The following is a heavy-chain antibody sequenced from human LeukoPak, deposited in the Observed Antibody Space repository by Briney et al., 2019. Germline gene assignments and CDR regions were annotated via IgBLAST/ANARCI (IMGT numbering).Heavy chain of an antibody. J-gene: IGHJ5*02. CDR2: ISGGGDTT. V-gene: IGHV3-23*01. CDR1: GFTFYSCA. Sequence: PGGPLKLSCEALGFTFYSCALSWVRRAQGKGLEWGASISGGGDTTYSADSVKGRFTTSRDNSKNTLFLQMNSLRAEDTAVYYCAKTGDSSDWHPRNWFDPWGQGTLVIVSS. D-gene: IGHD3-9*01. CDR3: AKTGDSSDWHPRNWFDP.